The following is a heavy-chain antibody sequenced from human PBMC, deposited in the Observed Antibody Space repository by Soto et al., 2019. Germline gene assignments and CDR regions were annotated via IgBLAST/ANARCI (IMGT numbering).Heavy chain of an antibody. Sequence: EVQLLESGGGLVQPGGSLRLSCAASGFTFSSYAMSWVRQAPGKGLEWVSAISGSGGSTYYADSVKGRFTISRDNSKNTLYLQMNSQRAEDTAVYYCAKTYYPSSGWWYFDLWGRGTLVTVSS. CDR2: ISGSGGST. CDR1: GFTFSSYA. D-gene: IGHD6-19*01. J-gene: IGHJ2*01. V-gene: IGHV3-23*01. CDR3: AKTYYPSSGWWYFDL.